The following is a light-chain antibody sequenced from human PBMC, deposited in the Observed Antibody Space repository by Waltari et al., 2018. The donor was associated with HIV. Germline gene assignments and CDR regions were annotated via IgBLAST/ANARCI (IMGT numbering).Light chain of an antibody. J-gene: IGKJ3*01. CDR3: QQFTSLPIT. CDR1: QDIGNH. Sequence: DILMTQSPPSLSASVGGKVIITCRASQDIGNHLSWYRQKSGRAPELLIYGASFLESGVPSKFSGRGSGTTFIFTINSLQPEDSATYYCQQFTSLPITFGPGTTVDIK. CDR2: GAS. V-gene: IGKV1-33*01.